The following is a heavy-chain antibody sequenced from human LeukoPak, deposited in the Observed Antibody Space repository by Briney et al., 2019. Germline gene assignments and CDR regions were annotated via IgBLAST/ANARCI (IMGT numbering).Heavy chain of an antibody. J-gene: IGHJ1*01. Sequence: GGSLRLSCAASGFTFSSYAMSWVRQAPGKGLEWVSAISGSGGSTYYADSVKGRFTISRDNSKNTLYLQMNSLRAEDTAVYYCAKDRRIYCGGDCYPPAEYFQHWGQGTLVTVSS. D-gene: IGHD2-21*02. CDR2: ISGSGGST. CDR3: AKDRRIYCGGDCYPPAEYFQH. V-gene: IGHV3-23*01. CDR1: GFTFSSYA.